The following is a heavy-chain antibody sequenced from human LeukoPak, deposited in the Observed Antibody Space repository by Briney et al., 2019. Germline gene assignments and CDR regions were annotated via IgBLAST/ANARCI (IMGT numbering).Heavy chain of an antibody. CDR1: GGSISSGSYY. V-gene: IGHV4-61*02. D-gene: IGHD3-22*01. J-gene: IGHJ4*02. Sequence: KASETLSLTCTVSGGSISSGSYYWSWIRQPAGKGLEWIGRIYTSGSTNYNPSLKSRVTISVDTSKNQFSLNLSSVTAADTAVYYCAREKTYYYDNSGYLDYWGQGTLVTVSS. CDR3: AREKTYYYDNSGYLDY. CDR2: IYTSGST.